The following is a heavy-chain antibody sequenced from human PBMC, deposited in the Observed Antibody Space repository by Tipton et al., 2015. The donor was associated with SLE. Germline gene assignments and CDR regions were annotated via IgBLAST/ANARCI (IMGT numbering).Heavy chain of an antibody. J-gene: IGHJ5*02. CDR3: ARGRRSSGT. CDR1: GGSISSYY. D-gene: IGHD6-25*01. CDR2: IYYSGST. V-gene: IGHV4-59*12. Sequence: LRLSCTVSGGSISSYYWSWIRQPPGKGLEWIGYIYYSGSTYYNPSLKSRVTISVDTSKNQFSLKLSSVTAADTAVYYCARGRRSSGTWGQGTLVTVSS.